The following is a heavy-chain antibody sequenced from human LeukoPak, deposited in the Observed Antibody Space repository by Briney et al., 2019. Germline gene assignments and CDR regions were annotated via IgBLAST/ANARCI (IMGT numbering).Heavy chain of an antibody. D-gene: IGHD3-10*01. V-gene: IGHV4-34*01. CDR1: GGSFSGHY. CDR3: ARRAYFYASGSLNWFDP. Sequence: SETLSLTCAVYGGSFSGHYWNWIRQPPGKGLEWIGEINHSGSTNHNPSLKSRVTMSVDMSKNQFFLKLSSVTAADTAVYYCARRAYFYASGSLNWFDPWGQGTLVTVSS. CDR2: INHSGST. J-gene: IGHJ5*02.